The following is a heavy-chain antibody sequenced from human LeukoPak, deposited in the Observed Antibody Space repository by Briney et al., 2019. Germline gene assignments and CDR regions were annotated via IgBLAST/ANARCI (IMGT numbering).Heavy chain of an antibody. CDR2: ISSISSYI. J-gene: IGHJ6*02. CDR3: ARDFKWELFYGMDV. V-gene: IGHV3-21*01. D-gene: IGHD1-26*01. Sequence: PGGSLRLSCAASGFTFSSYSMNWVRQAPGKGLEWVSSISSISSYIYYADSVKGRFTISRDNAKNSLYLQMNSLRAEDTAVYYCARDFKWELFYGMDVWGQGTTVTVSS. CDR1: GFTFSSYS.